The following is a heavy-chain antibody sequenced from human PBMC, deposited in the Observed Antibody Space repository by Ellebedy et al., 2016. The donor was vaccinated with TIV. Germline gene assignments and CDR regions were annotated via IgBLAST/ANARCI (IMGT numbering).Heavy chain of an antibody. D-gene: IGHD3-22*01. CDR2: IKQDGSEK. CDR1: GFTFSSYW. J-gene: IGHJ5*02. Sequence: GESLKISXAASGFTFSSYWMSWVRQAPGKGLDWVANIKQDGSEKYFVDSVKGRFTISRDNAKNSLYLQMNSLRAEDTAVYYCARTNRITMIVVVTDWFDPWGQGTLVTVSS. V-gene: IGHV3-7*03. CDR3: ARTNRITMIVVVTDWFDP.